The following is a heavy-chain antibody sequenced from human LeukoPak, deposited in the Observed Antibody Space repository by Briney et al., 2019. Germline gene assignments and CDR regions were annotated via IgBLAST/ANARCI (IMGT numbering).Heavy chain of an antibody. CDR1: GGSISSSSYY. D-gene: IGHD6-13*01. CDR3: ARILAAARFDP. J-gene: IGHJ5*02. Sequence: SETLSLTCTVSGGSISSSSYYWGWIRQPPGKGLEWIGSIYYSGSTYYNPSLKSRVTISVDTSKNRFSLKLSSVTAADTAVYYCARILAAARFDPWGQGTLVTVSS. V-gene: IGHV4-39*01. CDR2: IYYSGST.